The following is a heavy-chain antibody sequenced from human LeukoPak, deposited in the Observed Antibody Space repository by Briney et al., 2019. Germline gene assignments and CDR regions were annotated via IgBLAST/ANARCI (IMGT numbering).Heavy chain of an antibody. V-gene: IGHV4-34*01. CDR2: INHSGNT. CDR1: GVSFRGSY. J-gene: IGHJ6*02. CDR3: ARGKLSINNYYFAMDV. D-gene: IGHD6-6*01. Sequence: PSETLSLTCAVSGVSFRGSYCTWIRQPPGKGLEWIGEINHSGNTNYSPSLKSRVTISLDTSSNQLTLKLTSVTAADTAVYYCARGKLSINNYYFAMDVWGQGTTVTVSS.